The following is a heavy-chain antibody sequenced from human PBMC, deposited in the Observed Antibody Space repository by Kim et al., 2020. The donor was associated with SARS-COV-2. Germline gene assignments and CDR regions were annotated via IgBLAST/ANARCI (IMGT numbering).Heavy chain of an antibody. CDR1: GFTFSGSA. V-gene: IGHV3-73*01. D-gene: IGHD6-19*01. CDR2: VRSKANSYAT. Sequence: GGSLRLSCAASGFTFSGSAMHWVRQAPGKGLEWVGRVRSKANSYATVYAASVKGRFTISRDDSKNTAYLQMNSLKTEDTAVYYCTIIAVAGNGSMDDYALDVWGQGTTVTVSS. J-gene: IGHJ6*02. CDR3: TIIAVAGNGSMDDYALDV.